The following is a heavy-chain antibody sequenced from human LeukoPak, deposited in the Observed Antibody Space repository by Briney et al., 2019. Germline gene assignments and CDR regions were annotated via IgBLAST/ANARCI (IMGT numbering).Heavy chain of an antibody. D-gene: IGHD3-22*01. CDR3: ARLPTFYYDSSGYHYDY. Sequence: GGSLRLSCAASGFTFSSYAMHWVRQAPGRGLEWASSTAGSGISKDYADSVKGRFTISKDKSKNTLYLQMDNLRAEDTGVYFCARLPTFYYDSSGYHYDYWGQGTLVTVSS. CDR1: GFTFSSYA. J-gene: IGHJ4*02. V-gene: IGHV3-23*01. CDR2: TAGSGISK.